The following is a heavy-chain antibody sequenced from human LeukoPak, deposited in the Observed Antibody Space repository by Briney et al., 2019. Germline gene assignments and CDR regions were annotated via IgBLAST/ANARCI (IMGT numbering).Heavy chain of an antibody. CDR3: ARGHPVGQQLNWFDP. CDR2: IYHSGST. Sequence: SETLSLTCTVSGGSISSGPYYWGWIRQPPGKGLEWIGSIYHSGSTYYNPSLKSRVTISVDTSKNQFSLKLSSVTAADTAVYYCARGHPVGQQLNWFDPWGQGTLVTVSS. J-gene: IGHJ5*02. D-gene: IGHD6-13*01. V-gene: IGHV4-39*07. CDR1: GGSISSGPYY.